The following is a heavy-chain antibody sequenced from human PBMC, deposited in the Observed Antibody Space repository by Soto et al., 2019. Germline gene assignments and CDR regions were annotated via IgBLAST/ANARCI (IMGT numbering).Heavy chain of an antibody. Sequence: EVQLVESGGGLVKPGGSLRLSCAASGFTFSDAWMSWVRQAPGKGLEWVGRIKSKTDGGTTDYAAPVKGRFTISRDDSKHTLYLQMNSLNIEYTAVYYCTRIWFGDWGQGTLVTVSS. CDR3: TRIWFGD. CDR2: IKSKTDGGTT. J-gene: IGHJ4*02. V-gene: IGHV3-15*01. CDR1: GFTFSDAW. D-gene: IGHD3-10*01.